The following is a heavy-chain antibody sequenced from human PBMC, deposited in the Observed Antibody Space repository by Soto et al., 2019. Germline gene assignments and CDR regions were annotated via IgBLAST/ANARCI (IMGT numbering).Heavy chain of an antibody. CDR1: GFPFSSDW. D-gene: IGHD3-9*01. Sequence: EVQLVESGGDLVQRGGSLRLSCAASGFPFSSDWMHWVRHTPGKGLDWVARIRGDGVTTYYADSVTGRFTVSRDNAKNTLSLQISGLRSEDTAVYYWAIEYYVLLTVDYTAYWGQGTLVSGSS. CDR2: IRGDGVTT. J-gene: IGHJ4*02. CDR3: AIEYYVLLTVDYTAY. V-gene: IGHV3-74*01.